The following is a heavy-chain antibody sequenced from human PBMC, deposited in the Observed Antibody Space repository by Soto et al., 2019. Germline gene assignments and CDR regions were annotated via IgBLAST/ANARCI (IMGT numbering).Heavy chain of an antibody. CDR3: GRRIVRASDY. V-gene: IGHV4-59*01. CDR2: IYYSGST. Sequence: SETLSLTCTVSGGSISSYYWSWIRQPPGKGLEWIGYIYYSGSTNYNPSLKSGATISVNRSKNQCSLKLSSVTGADTAVYYGGRRIVRASDYWGQGTLVTVSS. CDR1: GGSISSYY. J-gene: IGHJ4*02. D-gene: IGHD1-26*01.